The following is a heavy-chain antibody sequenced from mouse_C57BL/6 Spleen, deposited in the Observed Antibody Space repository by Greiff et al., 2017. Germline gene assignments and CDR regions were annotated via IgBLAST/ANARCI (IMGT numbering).Heavy chain of an antibody. CDR2: INPGSGGT. D-gene: IGHD2-5*01. J-gene: IGHJ2*01. Sequence: VQLQQSGAELVRPGTSVKVSCKASGYAFTNYLIEWVKQRPGQGLEWIGVINPGSGGTNYNEKFKGKATLTADKSSSTAYMQRSSLTSEDSAVYFCARSYYSNYDYWGQGTTLTVSS. CDR1: GYAFTNYL. CDR3: ARSYYSNYDY. V-gene: IGHV1-54*01.